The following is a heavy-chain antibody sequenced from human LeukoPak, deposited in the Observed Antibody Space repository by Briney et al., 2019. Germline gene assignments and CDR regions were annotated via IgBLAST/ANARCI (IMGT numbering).Heavy chain of an antibody. CDR1: GFSLSTYA. J-gene: IGHJ6*03. CDR2: ISGSGDKT. D-gene: IGHD2-15*01. V-gene: IGHV3-23*01. CDR3: AKDTTAWWYHRAYMNV. Sequence: GSLRLSCAASGFSLSTYALSWVRQAPGGGLEWVAVISGSGDKTYHADSVKGRFTISKDNSENRLSLQMDSLRAEDTAVYFCAKDTTAWWYHRAYMNVWGKGTTVTVSS.